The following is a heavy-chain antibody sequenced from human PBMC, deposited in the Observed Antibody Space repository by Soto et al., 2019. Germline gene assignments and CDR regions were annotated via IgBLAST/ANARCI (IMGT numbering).Heavy chain of an antibody. Sequence: EVQVVESGGGLVKPGGSLILSCVFSGFTFSTYTMNWFRQAPGKGLEWVSTINGRSNYVYYADSVKGRFTISRDNAKNALSLQMNRLRSEDTAIYYCAREDGVVGSSSAFDHWGLGTLVTFSS. D-gene: IGHD1-26*01. CDR1: GFTFSTYT. J-gene: IGHJ4*02. V-gene: IGHV3-21*01. CDR3: AREDGVVGSSSAFDH. CDR2: INGRSNYV.